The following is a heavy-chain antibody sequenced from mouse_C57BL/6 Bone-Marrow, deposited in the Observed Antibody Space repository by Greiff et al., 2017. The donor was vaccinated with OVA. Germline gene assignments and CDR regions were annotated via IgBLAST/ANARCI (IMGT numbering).Heavy chain of an antibody. J-gene: IGHJ2*01. CDR2: IYPGSGNT. Sequence: VQLQQSGAELVRPGASVKLSCKASGYTFTDYYINWVKQRPGQGLEWIARIYPGSGNTYYNEKFKGKATLTAEKSSSTAYMQLSSLTSEDSAVYFCARWGYGNYVDYFDYWGQGTTLTVSS. V-gene: IGHV1-76*01. CDR1: GYTFTDYY. CDR3: ARWGYGNYVDYFDY. D-gene: IGHD2-10*02.